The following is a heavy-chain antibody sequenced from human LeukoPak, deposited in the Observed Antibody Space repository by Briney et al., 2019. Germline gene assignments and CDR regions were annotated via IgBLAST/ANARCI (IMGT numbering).Heavy chain of an antibody. J-gene: IGHJ4*02. CDR3: AREETYYYDSSGYVDY. Sequence: PGGSLRLSCAASGFTFSSYSMNWVRQAPGKGLEWVSSISSSSSYIYYADSVKGRFTISRDNAKNSLYLQMNSLRAEDTAVYYCAREETYYYDSSGYVDYWGQGTLVTVSS. CDR1: GFTFSSYS. D-gene: IGHD3-22*01. CDR2: ISSSSSYI. V-gene: IGHV3-21*01.